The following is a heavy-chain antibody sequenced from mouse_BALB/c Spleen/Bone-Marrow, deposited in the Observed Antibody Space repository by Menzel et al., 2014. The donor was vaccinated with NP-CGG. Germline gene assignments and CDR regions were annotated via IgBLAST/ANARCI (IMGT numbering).Heavy chain of an antibody. CDR3: ARTAYFDY. CDR1: GYTFTNYW. J-gene: IGHJ2*01. Sequence: QVQLQQSGAELVRPGTSVKISCKASGYTFTNYWLGWIKQSPGHGLEWIGDFYPGGGYTNYNEEFKGKATLTADASYSTAYMQLSSLTSEDSAVYFCARTAYFDYWGQGTTLTVSS. CDR2: FYPGGGYT. V-gene: IGHV1-63*02.